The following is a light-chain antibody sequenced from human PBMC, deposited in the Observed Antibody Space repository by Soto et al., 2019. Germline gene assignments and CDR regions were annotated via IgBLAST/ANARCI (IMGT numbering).Light chain of an antibody. Sequence: QSVLTQPASVSGSPGQSITISCTGTSSDVGVYNYVSWYQQHPGKAPKLMIYEVSNRPSGVSNRFSGSKSGNTASLTISGLQADDEADYYCSSYTISSTRVVFGGGTKLTVL. CDR2: EVS. J-gene: IGLJ2*01. V-gene: IGLV2-14*01. CDR1: SSDVGVYNY. CDR3: SSYTISSTRVV.